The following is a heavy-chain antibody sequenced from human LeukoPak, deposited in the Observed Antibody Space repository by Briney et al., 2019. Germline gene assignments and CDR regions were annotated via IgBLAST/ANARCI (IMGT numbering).Heavy chain of an antibody. CDR2: VYSSGNT. D-gene: IGHD2-2*01. V-gene: IGHV4-39*07. J-gene: IGHJ6*03. Sequence: PSETLSLTCTVSSDSISSSDYFWGWIRQPPGKRLEWIGSVYSSGNTYYNPSLKSRVTISVDTSKNQFSLKLSSVTAADTAVYYCARWRSTSQGRYYYYYMDVWGKGTTVTISS. CDR1: SDSISSSDYF. CDR3: ARWRSTSQGRYYYYYMDV.